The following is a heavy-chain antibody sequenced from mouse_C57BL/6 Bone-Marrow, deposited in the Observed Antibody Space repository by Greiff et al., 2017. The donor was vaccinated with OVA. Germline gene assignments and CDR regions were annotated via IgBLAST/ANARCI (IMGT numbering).Heavy chain of an antibody. J-gene: IGHJ3*01. CDR2: ISDGGSYT. Sequence: EVKLMESGGGLVKPGGSLKLSCAASGFTFSSYAMSWVRQTPEKRLEWVATISDGGSYTYYPDNVKGRFTISRDNAKNNLYLQRSHLKSEDTAMYYCARDQNGYFSWFADWGQGTLVTVSA. CDR1: GFTFSSYA. D-gene: IGHD2-3*01. CDR3: ARDQNGYFSWFAD. V-gene: IGHV5-4*01.